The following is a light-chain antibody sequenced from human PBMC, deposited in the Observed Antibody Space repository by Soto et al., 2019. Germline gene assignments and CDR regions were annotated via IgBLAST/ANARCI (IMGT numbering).Light chain of an antibody. V-gene: IGLV2-14*01. CDR1: SSDVGAYNY. CDR2: DVN. Sequence: QSVLTQPASVSGSPGQSITISCTGTSSDVGAYNYVSWYQQHPGKAPKLMIYDVNIRPSGVSNRFSGSKSGNTASLTISGLQAEDEADYYCTSWTTSTTMNFGGGTQLTVL. J-gene: IGLJ2*01. CDR3: TSWTTSTTMN.